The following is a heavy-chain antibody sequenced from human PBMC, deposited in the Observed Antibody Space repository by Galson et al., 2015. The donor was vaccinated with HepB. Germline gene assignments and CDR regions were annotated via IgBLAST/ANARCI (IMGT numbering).Heavy chain of an antibody. D-gene: IGHD2/OR15-2a*01. J-gene: IGHJ5*02. CDR3: ARATLGWFDP. CDR1: GFAISNYW. V-gene: IGHV3-11*01. Sequence: SLRLSCAASGFAISNYWMHWVRQVPGEGLEWVSYISSSGGTTISYADSVKGRVTISRDNAKNSLYLQMNSLRAEDTAVYYCARATLGWFDPWGQGTLVTVSS. CDR2: ISSSGGTTI.